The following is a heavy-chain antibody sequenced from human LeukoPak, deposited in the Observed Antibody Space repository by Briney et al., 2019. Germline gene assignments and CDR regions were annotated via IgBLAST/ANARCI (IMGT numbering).Heavy chain of an antibody. V-gene: IGHV4-30-4*08. CDR1: GGSISSGDYY. Sequence: SETLSLTCTVSGGSISSGDYYWSWIRQPPGKGREWIGYIYYSGSTYYNPSLKSRVTISVDTSKDQFSLKLSSVTAADTAVYYCARVHSHFGVVGAFDIWGQGTMVTVSS. J-gene: IGHJ3*02. D-gene: IGHD3-3*01. CDR2: IYYSGST. CDR3: ARVHSHFGVVGAFDI.